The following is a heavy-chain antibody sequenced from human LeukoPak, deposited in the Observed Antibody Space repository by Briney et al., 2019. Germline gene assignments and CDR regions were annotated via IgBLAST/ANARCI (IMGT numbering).Heavy chain of an antibody. CDR3: ARDYPHEAVAGYYYYYGMDV. CDR2: IIPIFGTA. CDR1: GGTFSSYA. J-gene: IGHJ6*02. V-gene: IGHV1-69*13. D-gene: IGHD6-19*01. Sequence: VASVKVSCKASGGTFSSYAISWVRQAPGQGLEWMGGIIPIFGTANYAQKFQGRVTITADESTSTAYMELSSLRSEDTAVYYCARDYPHEAVAGYYYYYGMDVWGQGTTVTVSS.